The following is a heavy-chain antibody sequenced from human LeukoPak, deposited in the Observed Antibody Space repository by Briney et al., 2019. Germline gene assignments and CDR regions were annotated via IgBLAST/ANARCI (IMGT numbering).Heavy chain of an antibody. Sequence: SETLSLTCTVSGGSISTSDRYWGWIRQPPGKGLEWIGSIYYSGITYRNPSLKSRVTISVDTSKNQFSLRLNSVTAADTAVYYCARHQEAMVRGVLYYMDVWGKGTTVTISS. J-gene: IGHJ6*03. CDR2: IYYSGIT. CDR3: ARHQEAMVRGVLYYMDV. V-gene: IGHV4-39*01. CDR1: GGSISTSDRY. D-gene: IGHD3-10*01.